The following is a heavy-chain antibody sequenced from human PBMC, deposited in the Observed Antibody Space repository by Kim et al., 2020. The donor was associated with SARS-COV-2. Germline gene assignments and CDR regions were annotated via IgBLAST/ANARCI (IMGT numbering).Heavy chain of an antibody. CDR3: ARDWGMDV. J-gene: IGHJ6*02. V-gene: IGHV3-33*01. CDR2: GSNK. Sequence: GSNKYYADSVKGRFTISRDNSKNTRYLQMNSLRAEDTAVYYCARDWGMDVWGQGTTVTVSS.